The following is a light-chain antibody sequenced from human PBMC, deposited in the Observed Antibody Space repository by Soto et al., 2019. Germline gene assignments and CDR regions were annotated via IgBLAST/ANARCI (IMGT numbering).Light chain of an antibody. CDR3: QSYDSSRSGVV. J-gene: IGLJ2*01. CDR1: SSNIGAGYD. Sequence: QSVLTQPPSVSGAPGQRVTISCTGSSSNIGAGYDVHWYQQLPGTAPKLLIYGNSNRPSGVPDRFSGSKSGTSASLAITGLQAEDEADSYCQSYDSSRSGVVFGGGTKLTVL. CDR2: GNS. V-gene: IGLV1-40*01.